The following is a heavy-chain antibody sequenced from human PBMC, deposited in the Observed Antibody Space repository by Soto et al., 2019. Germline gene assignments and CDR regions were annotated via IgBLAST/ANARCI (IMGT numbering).Heavy chain of an antibody. CDR2: IIPIFGTA. V-gene: IGHV1-69*13. CDR1: GGTFSSYA. J-gene: IGHJ6*02. Sequence: SVNVSCKASGGTFSSYAISWVRQAPGQGLEWMGGIIPIFGTANYAQKFQGRVTITADESTSTAYMELSSLRSEDTAVYYCARSKQGYCSSTSCYFHPYYYYGMDVWGQGTTVTVSS. CDR3: ARSKQGYCSSTSCYFHPYYYYGMDV. D-gene: IGHD2-2*01.